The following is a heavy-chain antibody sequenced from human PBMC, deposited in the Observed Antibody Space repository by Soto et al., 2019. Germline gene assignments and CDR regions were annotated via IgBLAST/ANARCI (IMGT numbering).Heavy chain of an antibody. V-gene: IGHV3-21*01. CDR1: GFTFSTYT. D-gene: IGHD1-26*01. J-gene: IGHJ4*02. CDR2: ISTSSSYI. CDR3: ARDGSGSYPDYFDY. Sequence: GGSLRFSCAASGFTFSTYTMNWVRQAPGKGLEWVSSISTSSSYIHYADSVKGRFTISRDNAKNSLYLQMNSLRAEDTAVYYCARDGSGSYPDYFDYRGQGTLVTVSS.